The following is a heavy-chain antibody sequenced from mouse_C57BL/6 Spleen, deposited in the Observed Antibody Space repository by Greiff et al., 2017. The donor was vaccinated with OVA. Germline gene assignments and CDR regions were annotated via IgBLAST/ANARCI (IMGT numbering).Heavy chain of an antibody. J-gene: IGHJ3*01. CDR2: IDPSDSYT. V-gene: IGHV1-50*01. CDR1: GYTFTSYW. D-gene: IGHD2-1*01. CDR3: APIYGNSEGFAY. Sequence: QVQLQQPGAELVKPGASVKLSCKASGYTFTSYWMQWVKQRPGQGLEWIGEIDPSDSYTNYNQKFKGKATLTVDTSSSTAYMQLSSLTSEDSAVYYCAPIYGNSEGFAYWGQGTLVTVSA.